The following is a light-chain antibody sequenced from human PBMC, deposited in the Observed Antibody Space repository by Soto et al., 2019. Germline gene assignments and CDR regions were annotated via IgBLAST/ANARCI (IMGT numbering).Light chain of an antibody. CDR2: EFN. Sequence: QSVLTQPPSASGSPGQSVAISCTGTSSDVGGYNYVSWYQQHPGKAPKLMIYEFNKRPSGVPDRFSGSKSGNTASLTVSGLQAEDEADYYCSSYAGSSNAFGTGTKVTVL. J-gene: IGLJ1*01. CDR3: SSYAGSSNA. V-gene: IGLV2-8*01. CDR1: SSDVGGYNY.